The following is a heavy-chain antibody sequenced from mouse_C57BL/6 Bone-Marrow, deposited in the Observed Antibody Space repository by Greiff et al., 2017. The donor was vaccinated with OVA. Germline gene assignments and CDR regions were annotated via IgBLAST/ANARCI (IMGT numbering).Heavy chain of an antibody. CDR2: IRLKSDNYAT. Sequence: EVNVVESGGGLVQPGGSMKLSCVASGFTFSNYWMNWVRQSPEKGLEWVAQIRLKSDNYATHYAESVKGRFTISRDDSKSSVYLQMNNLRAEDTGIYYCTAAQAPVTAYWGQGTLVTVSA. CDR3: TAAQAPVTAY. D-gene: IGHD3-2*02. CDR1: GFTFSNYW. J-gene: IGHJ3*01. V-gene: IGHV6-3*01.